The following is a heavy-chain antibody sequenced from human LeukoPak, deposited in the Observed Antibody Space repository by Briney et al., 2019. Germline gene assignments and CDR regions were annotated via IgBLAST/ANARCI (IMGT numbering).Heavy chain of an antibody. CDR2: ISGSGSST. CDR3: AKAYSGSYQAPGY. D-gene: IGHD1-26*01. V-gene: IGHV3-23*01. J-gene: IGHJ4*02. CDR1: GFTFSTYA. Sequence: GGSLILSCAASGFTFSTYAMTWVRQAPGKGLEWVSGISGSGSSTYYADSVKGRFTISRDNSKNTLYLQMNSLRAEDTAVYHCAKAYSGSYQAPGYWGQGTLVTVSS.